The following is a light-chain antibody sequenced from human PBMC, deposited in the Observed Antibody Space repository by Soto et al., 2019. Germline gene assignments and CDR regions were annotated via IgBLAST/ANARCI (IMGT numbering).Light chain of an antibody. V-gene: IGKV3-11*01. J-gene: IGKJ4*01. CDR2: DAS. CDR3: QQRSNWPSLT. CDR1: QSVGSY. Sequence: EIVLIQSPATLSLSPGERAPLSCRASQSVGSYLAWYQHHPGQAPRLLISDASNRATGIPARFSGSGSETDFTLTISSLEPEDSAVYYCQQRSNWPSLTFGGGTKVDNK.